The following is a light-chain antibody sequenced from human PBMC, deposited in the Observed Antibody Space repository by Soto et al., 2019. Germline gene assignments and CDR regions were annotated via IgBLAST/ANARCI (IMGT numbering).Light chain of an antibody. CDR1: SSNIGGNI. Sequence: QSVLTQPPSASGTPGQRVIISCSGSSSNIGGNIVNWYQQLPGTAPKLLIFGNDQRPSWVPDRFSGSKSGTSASLAISGLQSEDEANYYCAAWDDSLNGVVFGGGTKVTVL. CDR2: GND. V-gene: IGLV1-44*01. CDR3: AAWDDSLNGVV. J-gene: IGLJ2*01.